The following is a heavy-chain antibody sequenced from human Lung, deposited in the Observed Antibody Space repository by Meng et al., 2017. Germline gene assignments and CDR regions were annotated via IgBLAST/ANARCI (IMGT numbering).Heavy chain of an antibody. CDR3: ARGPTTMAHDIDY. V-gene: IGHV4-34*01. CDR2: INHSGST. Sequence: VQLQQWGAGLLRPSENLSLTCAVYGGSISGSYWSWIRQSPGKGLEWIGEINHSGSTNYNPSLESRATISVDTSQNNLSLKLSSVTAADSAVYYCARGPTTMAHDIDYWGQGTLVTVSS. CDR1: GGSISGSY. J-gene: IGHJ4*02. D-gene: IGHD4-11*01.